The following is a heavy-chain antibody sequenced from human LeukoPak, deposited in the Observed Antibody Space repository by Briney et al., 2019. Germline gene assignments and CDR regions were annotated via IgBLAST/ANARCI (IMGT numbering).Heavy chain of an antibody. J-gene: IGHJ3*02. CDR2: IRSKANSYAT. CDR1: GFTFSGSA. D-gene: IGHD2-15*01. CDR3: TRHGEGYCGGGSCTGDDAFDI. V-gene: IGHV3-73*01. Sequence: GGSLKLSCAASGFTFSGSAMHWVRQASGKGLEWVGRIRSKANSYATAYAASVKGRFTISRDDSKNTAYLKMNSLKTEDTAVYYCTRHGEGYCGGGSCTGDDAFDIWGQGTMVTVSS.